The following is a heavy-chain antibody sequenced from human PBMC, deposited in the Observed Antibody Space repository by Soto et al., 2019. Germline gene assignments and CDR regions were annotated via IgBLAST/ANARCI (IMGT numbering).Heavy chain of an antibody. CDR3: ARDPSGIAAAGPPYYYYGMDV. V-gene: IGHV1-69*04. CDR1: GGTFSSYT. Sequence: ASVKVSCKASGGTFSSYTISWVRQAPGQGLEWMGRIIPILGIANYAQKFQGRVTITADKSTSTAYMELSSLRSEDTAVYYCARDPSGIAAAGPPYYYYGMDVWG. CDR2: IIPILGIA. D-gene: IGHD6-13*01. J-gene: IGHJ6*02.